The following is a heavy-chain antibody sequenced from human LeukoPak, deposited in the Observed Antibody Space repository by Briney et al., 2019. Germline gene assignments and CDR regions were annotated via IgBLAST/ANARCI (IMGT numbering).Heavy chain of an antibody. CDR1: GFTFSSDS. Sequence: GGSLRLSCAASGFTFSSDSMNWVRQAPGKGLEWLSYISGSSSHTNYADSVKGRFTISRDNAKNSLYLQMNSLRAEDSAVYYCARGGGYYFDYWGQGTLVTVSS. CDR3: ARGGGYYFDY. D-gene: IGHD6-13*01. J-gene: IGHJ4*02. CDR2: ISGSSSHT. V-gene: IGHV3-21*05.